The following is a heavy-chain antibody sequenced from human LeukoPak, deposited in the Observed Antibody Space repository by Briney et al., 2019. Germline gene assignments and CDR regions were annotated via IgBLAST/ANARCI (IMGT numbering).Heavy chain of an antibody. Sequence: GGSLGLSCAASGFNFSNYDMHWVRQAPGKGLEWVAFIRYDGSDKYYADSVKGRFTISRDNSKNTLYVQMNSLRNEDTAVYYCAKGDTSWGQGTLVTVSS. CDR2: IRYDGSDK. V-gene: IGHV3-30*02. CDR1: GFNFSNYD. CDR3: AKGDTS. J-gene: IGHJ5*02. D-gene: IGHD2-21*02.